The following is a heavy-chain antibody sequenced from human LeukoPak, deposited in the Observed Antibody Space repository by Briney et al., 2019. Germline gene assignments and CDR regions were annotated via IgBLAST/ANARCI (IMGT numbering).Heavy chain of an antibody. CDR2: IYYSGST. Sequence: PSETLSLTCTVSGGSISSSSYYWGWIRQPPGKGLEWIGSIYYSGSTYYNPSLKSRVTISVDTSKNQFSLKLSSVTAADTAVYYCARGFYGTIDYWGQGTLVTVSS. CDR3: ARGFYGTIDY. D-gene: IGHD1-7*01. V-gene: IGHV4-39*01. CDR1: GGSISSSSYY. J-gene: IGHJ4*02.